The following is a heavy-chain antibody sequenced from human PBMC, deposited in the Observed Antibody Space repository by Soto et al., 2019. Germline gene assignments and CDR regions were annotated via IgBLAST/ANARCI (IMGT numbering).Heavy chain of an antibody. CDR3: ARASYDSSTYYLVY. CDR2: IYYSGST. D-gene: IGHD3-22*01. V-gene: IGHV4-30-4*01. J-gene: IGHJ4*02. Sequence: QVQLQESGPGLVKPSQTLSLTCTVSGASISSGDYYWTWIRQPPGKGLEWIGSIYYSGSTYYNPYLKSRVTIAVYTSNIQFPLKLSSVTAADPAVHYCARASYDSSTYYLVYWRQGNLVTVSS. CDR1: GASISSGDYY.